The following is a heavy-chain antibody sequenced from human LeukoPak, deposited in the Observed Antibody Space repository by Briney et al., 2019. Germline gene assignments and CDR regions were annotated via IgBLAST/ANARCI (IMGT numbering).Heavy chain of an antibody. CDR3: ARVRIGQRLDKYYYYAMDV. CDR1: GYTFTDYY. CDR2: INPNSGGT. V-gene: IGHV1-2*02. D-gene: IGHD6-25*01. Sequence: GASVKVSCKASGYTFTDYYMHWVRQAPGQGLEWMGWINPNSGGTNYAQKFQGRVTMTTDTSISTAYMEVSRLRSDDTAVYYCARVRIGQRLDKYYYYAMDVWDQGTTVTVSS. J-gene: IGHJ6*02.